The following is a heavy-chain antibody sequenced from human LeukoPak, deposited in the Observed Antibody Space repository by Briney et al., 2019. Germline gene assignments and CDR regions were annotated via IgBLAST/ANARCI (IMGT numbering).Heavy chain of an antibody. CDR3: ARVEEGYGSGRRENYYYYYMDV. CDR1: GGSISSYY. J-gene: IGHJ6*03. D-gene: IGHD3-10*01. CDR2: IHYSGST. Sequence: SETLSLTCTVSGGSISSYYWSWIRQPPGKGLEWIGYIHYSGSTNYNPSLKSRVTISVDTSKKQFSLKLSSGTAADTAVYYCARVEEGYGSGRRENYYYYYMDVWGKGTTVTISS. V-gene: IGHV4-59*01.